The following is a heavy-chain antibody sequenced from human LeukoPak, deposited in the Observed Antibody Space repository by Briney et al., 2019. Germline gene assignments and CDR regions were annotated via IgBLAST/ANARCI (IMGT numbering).Heavy chain of an antibody. CDR3: AKVHYTASFPGSFPGRNYFDS. V-gene: IGHV3-23*01. CDR2: ICARGDVT. CDR1: GFAFSGYA. D-gene: IGHD1-26*01. Sequence: GGSLKLSCTVSGFAFSGYAMRWVRQAPEKGPKWLPSICARGDVTYSADSVKGRFTISRDNSKRTLFLQMDSLRAEDTAVYYCAKVHYTASFPGSFPGRNYFDSWGQGSLVTVSS. J-gene: IGHJ4*02.